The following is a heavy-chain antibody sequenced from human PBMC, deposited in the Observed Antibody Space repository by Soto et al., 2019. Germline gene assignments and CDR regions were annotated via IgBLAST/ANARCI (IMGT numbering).Heavy chain of an antibody. J-gene: IGHJ4*02. D-gene: IGHD3-22*01. CDR1: GFTFSSYA. CDR3: AKDPNDYDSSAYSVDY. V-gene: IGHV3-23*01. Sequence: GGSLRLSCAASGFTFSSYAVSWVRQAPGKGLEWVSAISDSGDKTYYADSVKGRFTVSRDNSKKTLYLQMNSLRAEDTAVYFCAKDPNDYDSSAYSVDYWGRGTLVTVYS. CDR2: ISDSGDKT.